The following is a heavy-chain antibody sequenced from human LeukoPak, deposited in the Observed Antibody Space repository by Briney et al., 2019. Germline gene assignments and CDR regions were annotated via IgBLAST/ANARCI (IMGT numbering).Heavy chain of an antibody. D-gene: IGHD3-10*01. CDR1: GYTLTELS. CDR3: ASLNYYGSGSYSNYWFDP. Sequence: ASVKVSCKVSGYTLTELSMHWVRQAPGKGLEWMGGFDPEDGETIYAQKFQGRVTMTEDTSTDTAYMELSSLRSEDTAVYYCASLNYYGSGSYSNYWFDPWGQGTLVTVSS. V-gene: IGHV1-24*01. CDR2: FDPEDGET. J-gene: IGHJ5*02.